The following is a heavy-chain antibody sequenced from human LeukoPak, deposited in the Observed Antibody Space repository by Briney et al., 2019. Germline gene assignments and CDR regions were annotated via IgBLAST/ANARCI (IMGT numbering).Heavy chain of an antibody. CDR1: GFLFSHYT. D-gene: IGHD3-10*01. CDR2: INGSGDAT. V-gene: IGHV3-23*01. J-gene: IGHJ4*02. Sequence: GGSLRLSCTVSGFLFSHYTMTWVRQGPGKGLEWVSSINGSGDATLYADSVMGRFTISRDNAKNTVSLQMNNLRAEDTAVYYCAKSDCGSDGCKLLNYWGQGTLVIASS. CDR3: AKSDCGSDGCKLLNY.